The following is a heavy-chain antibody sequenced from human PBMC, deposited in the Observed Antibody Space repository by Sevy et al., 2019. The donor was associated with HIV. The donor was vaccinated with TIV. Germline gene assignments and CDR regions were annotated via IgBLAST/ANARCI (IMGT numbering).Heavy chain of an antibody. CDR2: IKPDGGQS. V-gene: IGHV3-7*01. D-gene: IGHD3-16*01. CDR1: GFTFEHYW. Sequence: GGSLRLSCAASGFTFEHYWMTWVRQAPGKGLEWVANIKPDGGQSYYVDSVKGRFTFSRDNAKNSLELQMNSLRAEDTAVYYCARSGGYGWDLWGQGTMVTVSS. J-gene: IGHJ3*01. CDR3: ARSGGYGWDL.